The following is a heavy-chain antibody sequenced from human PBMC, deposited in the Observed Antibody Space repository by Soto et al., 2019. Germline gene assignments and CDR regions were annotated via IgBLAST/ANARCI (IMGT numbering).Heavy chain of an antibody. J-gene: IGHJ4*02. D-gene: IGHD3-16*01. CDR3: ARCVWGRDGYNRIDY. CDR1: GFTFSSYS. CDR2: ISSSSSYI. V-gene: IGHV3-21*01. Sequence: GGSLRLSCAASGFTFSSYSMNWVRQAPGKGLEWVSSISSSSSYIYYADSVKGRFTISRDNAKNSLYLQMNSLRAEDTAVYYCARCVWGRDGYNRIDYWGQGTLVTVSS.